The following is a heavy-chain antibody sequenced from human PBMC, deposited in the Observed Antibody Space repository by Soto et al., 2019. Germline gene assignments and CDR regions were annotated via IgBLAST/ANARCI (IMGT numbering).Heavy chain of an antibody. CDR2: IYYSGST. J-gene: IGHJ4*02. CDR3: ARISSIAARTRFRYFDY. D-gene: IGHD6-6*01. Sequence: SEILSLTCTVSGGSISSYYWSWIRQPPGKGLEWIGYIYYSGSTNYNPSLKSRVTISVDTSKNQFSLKLSSVTAADTAVYYCARISSIAARTRFRYFDYWGQGTPVTVSS. CDR1: GGSISSYY. V-gene: IGHV4-59*01.